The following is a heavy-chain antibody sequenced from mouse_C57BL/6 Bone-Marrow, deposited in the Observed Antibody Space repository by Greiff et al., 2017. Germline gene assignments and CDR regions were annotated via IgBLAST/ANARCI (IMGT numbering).Heavy chain of an antibody. CDR1: GYAFTNYL. D-gene: IGHD1-1*01. V-gene: IGHV1-54*01. J-gene: IGHJ3*01. Sequence: QVQLQQSGAELVRPGTSVKVSCKASGYAFTNYLIAWVKQRPGQGLEWIGEFHPGSGGTNYNEKFKGKATLTVDKSSSTAYMQLSSLTSEASAVFVCARVSSGSSYDSFAYWGQGTLVTVSA. CDR3: ARVSSGSSYDSFAY. CDR2: FHPGSGGT.